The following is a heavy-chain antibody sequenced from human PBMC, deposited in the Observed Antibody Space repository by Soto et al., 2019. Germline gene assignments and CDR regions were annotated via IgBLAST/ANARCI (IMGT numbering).Heavy chain of an antibody. V-gene: IGHV1-46*01. CDR2: INPSGGST. CDR1: GYTFTSYY. CDR3: ASDWRGEGYYFDY. J-gene: IGHJ4*02. Sequence: QVQLVQSGAEVKKPGASVKVSCKASGYTFTSYYMHWVRQATGQGLEWMGIINPSGGSTSYAQKFQGRVTMTRDTSMSIVYMELSSLRSEDTAVYYCASDWRGEGYYFDYWGQGTLVTVSS. D-gene: IGHD1-1*01.